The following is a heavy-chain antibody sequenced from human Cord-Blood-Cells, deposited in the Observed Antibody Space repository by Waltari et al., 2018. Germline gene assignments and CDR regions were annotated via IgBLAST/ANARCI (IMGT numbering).Heavy chain of an antibody. D-gene: IGHD3-10*01. CDR2: IYYSGSN. Sequence: QLQLQESGPGLVKPSETLSLTCTVSGGSISSSSYYWGWIRQPPGKGLEWIGSIYYSGSNYYNPSLKSRVTISVDTSKNQFSLKLSSVTAADTAVYYCARRRITMVRGVTAYYFDYWGQGTLVTVSS. V-gene: IGHV4-39*01. CDR3: ARRRITMVRGVTAYYFDY. J-gene: IGHJ4*02. CDR1: GGSISSSSYY.